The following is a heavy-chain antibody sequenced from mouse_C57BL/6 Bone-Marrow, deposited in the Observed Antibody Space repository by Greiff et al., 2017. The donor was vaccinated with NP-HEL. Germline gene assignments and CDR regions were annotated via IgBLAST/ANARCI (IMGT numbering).Heavy chain of an antibody. J-gene: IGHJ1*03. CDR1: GYAFTNYL. D-gene: IGHD1-1*01. CDR2: INPGSGGT. V-gene: IGHV1-54*01. CDR3: AREVYTTVVEYFDV. Sequence: QVQLKQSGAELVRPGTSVKVSCKASGYAFTNYLIEWVKQRPGQGLEWIGVINPGSGGTNYNEKFKGKATLTADKSSSTAYMQLSSLTSEDSAVYFCAREVYTTVVEYFDVWGTGTTVTVSS.